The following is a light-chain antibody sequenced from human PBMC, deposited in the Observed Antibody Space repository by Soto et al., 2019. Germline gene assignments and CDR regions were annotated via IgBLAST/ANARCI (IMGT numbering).Light chain of an antibody. Sequence: IVLTQSPGTLSVSPLERATLAFMASQTVSSGFLAWYQQKVGQAPRLLIYGASTRATGLPDRFSGSGSGKDFTLTIDRLEPEDFAVYYCHQYYSSPTTFGGGTKVDI. CDR1: QTVSSGF. CDR3: HQYYSSPTT. CDR2: GAS. J-gene: IGKJ4*01. V-gene: IGKV3-20*01.